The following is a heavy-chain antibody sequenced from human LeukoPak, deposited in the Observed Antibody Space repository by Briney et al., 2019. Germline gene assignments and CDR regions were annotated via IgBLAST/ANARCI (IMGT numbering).Heavy chain of an antibody. CDR3: ARHLRDYDFWGGFGNDYYYYGMDV. Sequence: GESLKISCKASGFTFTNYWIAWVRQMPGKGLEWMGTIYPRDSETKYSPSFQGQVTISADKSISTAYLQWSSLKASDTAMYYCARHLRDYDFWGGFGNDYYYYGMDVWGQGTTVTVSS. CDR2: IYPRDSET. J-gene: IGHJ6*02. CDR1: GFTFTNYW. V-gene: IGHV5-51*01. D-gene: IGHD3-3*01.